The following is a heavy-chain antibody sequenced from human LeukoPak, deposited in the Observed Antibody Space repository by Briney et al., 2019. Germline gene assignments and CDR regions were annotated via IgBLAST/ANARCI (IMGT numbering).Heavy chain of an antibody. Sequence: SVKVSCKASGGTFSSYAISWVRQAPGQGLEWMGGIIPIFGTANYAQKFQGRVTITTDESTSTAYMELSSLRSEDTAVYYCARATDCSSTSCYSREGFDYWGQGTLVTVSS. CDR2: IIPIFGTA. CDR3: ARATDCSSTSCYSREGFDY. V-gene: IGHV1-69*05. CDR1: GGTFSSYA. D-gene: IGHD2-2*01. J-gene: IGHJ4*02.